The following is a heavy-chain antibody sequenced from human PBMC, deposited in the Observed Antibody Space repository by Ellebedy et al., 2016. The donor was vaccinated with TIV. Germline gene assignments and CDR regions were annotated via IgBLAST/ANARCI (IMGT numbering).Heavy chain of an antibody. CDR1: GFTFSNYW. CDR3: ARDQWLGRAYYFDY. D-gene: IGHD6-19*01. J-gene: IGHJ4*02. Sequence: GGSLRLSCAASGFTFSNYWMSWVRQAPGKGLEWVANIKQDGSEKYYVDSVKGRFSISRDNGKNSLYLQMNSLTDEDTAVYYCARDQWLGRAYYFDYWGQGTLVTVSS. V-gene: IGHV3-7*01. CDR2: IKQDGSEK.